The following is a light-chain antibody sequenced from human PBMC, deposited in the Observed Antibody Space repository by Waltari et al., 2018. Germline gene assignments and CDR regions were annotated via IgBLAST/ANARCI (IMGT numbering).Light chain of an antibody. CDR2: GKN. Sequence: SSELTQDPAVSVALGQTVRITCQGDSLRSYYASWYQQKPGQAPVLVIYGKNNRPSVVPDRFSGSSSGNPASLTITGAQGEDEADYYWNSRYSSGNHPVVFGGGTKLTVL. CDR3: NSRYSSGNHPVV. J-gene: IGLJ2*01. V-gene: IGLV3-19*01. CDR1: SLRSYY.